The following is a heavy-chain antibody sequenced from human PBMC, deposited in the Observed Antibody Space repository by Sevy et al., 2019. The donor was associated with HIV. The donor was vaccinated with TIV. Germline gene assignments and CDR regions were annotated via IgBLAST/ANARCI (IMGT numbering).Heavy chain of an antibody. Sequence: SETLSLTCAIYGGSFSGYYWSWIRQPPGKGLEWVGQINHSGSTNYNQSLKSRVTISIHTSKNQFSLKLSSVTAADTAVYYCARGLIDGPDYWGQGTLVTVSS. V-gene: IGHV4-34*01. CDR2: INHSGST. CDR1: GGSFSGYY. D-gene: IGHD3-16*01. CDR3: ARGLIDGPDY. J-gene: IGHJ4*02.